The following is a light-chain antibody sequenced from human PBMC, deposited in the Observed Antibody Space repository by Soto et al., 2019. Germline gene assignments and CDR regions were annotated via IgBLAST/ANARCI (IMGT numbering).Light chain of an antibody. V-gene: IGLV2-23*01. CDR1: NNNVGAYNL. CDR2: QGR. CDR3: CSYAGTNTMV. J-gene: IGLJ2*01. Sequence: QSALTQLASVSGPPGQPITFSCFGTNNNVGAYNLVSGYQQHPGMAPKLLIYQGRERPSGISSRFSGSKSGNTASLTISGLQAEDEADYYCCSYAGTNTMVFGGGTQLTVL.